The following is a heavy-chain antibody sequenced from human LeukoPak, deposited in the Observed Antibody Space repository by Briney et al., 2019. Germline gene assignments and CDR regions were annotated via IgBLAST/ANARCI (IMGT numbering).Heavy chain of an antibody. J-gene: IGHJ4*02. V-gene: IGHV3-11*01. D-gene: IGHD1-20*01. CDR3: ARRRYNWNAIDY. CDR2: ISSSGNII. CDR1: GFTFSDYY. Sequence: GGSLRLSCAASGFTFSDYYMSWTRQAPGKGLEWVSYISSSGNIIYYADSVKGRFTISRDNAKNSLYLQMNSLRAEDTAVYYCARRRYNWNAIDYWGQGTLVTVSS.